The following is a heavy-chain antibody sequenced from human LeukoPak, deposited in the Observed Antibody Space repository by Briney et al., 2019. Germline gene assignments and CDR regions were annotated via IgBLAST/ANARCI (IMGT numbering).Heavy chain of an antibody. J-gene: IGHJ4*02. V-gene: IGHV3-33*01. Sequence: GRSLRLSCAASGFTFSSYGMHWVRQAPGKGLEWVAVIWYDGSNKYYVDSVKGRFTISRDNSKNTLYLQMNSLRAEDTAVYYCARDRAYYDSSGYYGIFDYWGQGTLVTVSS. CDR2: IWYDGSNK. CDR3: ARDRAYYDSSGYYGIFDY. CDR1: GFTFSSYG. D-gene: IGHD3-22*01.